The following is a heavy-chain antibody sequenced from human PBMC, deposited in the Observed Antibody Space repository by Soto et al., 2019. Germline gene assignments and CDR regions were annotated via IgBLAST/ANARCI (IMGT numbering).Heavy chain of an antibody. CDR1: GYTFTSYA. Sequence: QVQLVQSGAEVKKPGASVKVSCKASGYTFTSYAMHWVRQAPGQRLEWMGWINAGNGNTKYSQKFQGRVTITRDTSASTAYMELSSLRSEDTAVYYCARARITIFGVVITPPFDYWGQGTLVTVSS. V-gene: IGHV1-3*01. CDR2: INAGNGNT. CDR3: ARARITIFGVVITPPFDY. J-gene: IGHJ4*02. D-gene: IGHD3-3*01.